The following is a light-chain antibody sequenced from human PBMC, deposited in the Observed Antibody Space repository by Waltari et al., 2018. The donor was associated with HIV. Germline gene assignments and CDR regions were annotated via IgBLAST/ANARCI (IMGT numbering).Light chain of an antibody. Sequence: QSVLTQPPSASGTPAQRVPISCSGGSSNTRSHFVYCYQQVAGTTPKLLIFRNNKRPSGVPDRFSGSKSGTSASLSISGLRPEDEADYYCATWDDSSSGSWVFGGGTKVTVL. J-gene: IGLJ3*02. CDR3: ATWDDSSSGSWV. V-gene: IGLV1-47*01. CDR2: RNN. CDR1: SSNTRSHF.